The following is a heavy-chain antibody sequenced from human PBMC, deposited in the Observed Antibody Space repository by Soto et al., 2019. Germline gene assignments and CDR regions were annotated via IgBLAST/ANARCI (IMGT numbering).Heavy chain of an antibody. D-gene: IGHD3-10*01. Sequence: SETLSLTCTVSGGSISSYYWSWIRQPPGKGLEWIGYIYYSGSTNYNPSLKSRVTISVDTSKNQFSLKLSSVTAADTAVYYCVRYDHYYGSGRSIYRAQRTPVTGSS. CDR2: IYYSGST. CDR1: GGSISSYY. V-gene: IGHV4-59*01. J-gene: IGHJ4*02. CDR3: VRYDHYYGSGRSIY.